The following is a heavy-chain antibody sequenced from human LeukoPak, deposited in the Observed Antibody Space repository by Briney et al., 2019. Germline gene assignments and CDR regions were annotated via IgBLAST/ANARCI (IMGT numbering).Heavy chain of an antibody. J-gene: IGHJ3*02. D-gene: IGHD2-15*01. Sequence: GVSLRLSCAASGFSLDDYPMHWVRQAPGKGLDWVSLINEDGGKTFYADSVRGRFTISRDNSKNSLYLQMNSLRTEDTALYYCAKEIDTLGTNAFDIWGQGTIVTVSS. CDR1: GFSLDDYP. V-gene: IGHV3-43*02. CDR2: INEDGGKT. CDR3: AKEIDTLGTNAFDI.